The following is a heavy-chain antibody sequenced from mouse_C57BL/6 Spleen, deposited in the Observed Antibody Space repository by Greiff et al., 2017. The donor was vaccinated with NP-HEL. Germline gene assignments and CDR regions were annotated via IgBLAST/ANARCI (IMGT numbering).Heavy chain of an antibody. CDR2: ISDGGSYT. CDR3: ARQELLRAWFAC. V-gene: IGHV5-4*01. J-gene: IGHJ3*01. Sequence: EVQRVESGGGLVKPGGSLKLSCAASGFTFSSYAMSWVRQTPEKRLEWVATISDGGSYTYYPDNVKGRFTISRDNAKNNLYLQMSHLKSEDTAMYYCARQELLRAWFACWGKGTLVTVAA. CDR1: GFTFSSYA. D-gene: IGHD1-1*01.